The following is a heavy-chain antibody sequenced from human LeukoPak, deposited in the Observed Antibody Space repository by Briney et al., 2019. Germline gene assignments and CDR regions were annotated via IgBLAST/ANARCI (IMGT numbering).Heavy chain of an antibody. CDR1: GFTFSSYS. CDR2: ISSSSSRI. CDR3: ARFGTYSSSASFDY. V-gene: IGHV3-48*04. D-gene: IGHD6-6*01. Sequence: GGSLRLSCAASGFTFSSYSMNWVRQAPGKGLEWVSYISSSSSRIYYADSVKGRFTISRDNAKNSLYLQMNSLRAEDTAVYYCARFGTYSSSASFDYWGQGTLVTVSS. J-gene: IGHJ4*02.